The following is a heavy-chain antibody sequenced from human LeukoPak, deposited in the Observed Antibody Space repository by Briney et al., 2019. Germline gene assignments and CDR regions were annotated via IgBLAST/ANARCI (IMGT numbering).Heavy chain of an antibody. V-gene: IGHV3-23*01. CDR1: GFTFSSYA. CDR2: ISGSGGST. Sequence: GGSLRLSCAASGFTFSSYAMSWVRQAPGKGLEWVSAISGSGGSTYYADSVKGRFTISRDNSKNTLYLQMNSLRAEDTAVYYCANNVLLWFGEFHWGQGTLVTVFS. J-gene: IGHJ4*02. D-gene: IGHD3-10*01. CDR3: ANNVLLWFGEFH.